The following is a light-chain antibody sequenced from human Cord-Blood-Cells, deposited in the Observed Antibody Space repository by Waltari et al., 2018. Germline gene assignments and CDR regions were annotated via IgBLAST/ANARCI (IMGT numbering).Light chain of an antibody. Sequence: QSVLPQPPSVSAVPGQKVTISFTGSSAPITKNNVSWYQQLPGTAHKLLIYANNKRPSGIPDRYSDSKSGTSATLGITGLQTGDEADYYCGTWDSSLSAYVFGTGTKVTVL. CDR1: SAPITKNN. J-gene: IGLJ1*01. CDR3: GTWDSSLSAYV. CDR2: ANN. V-gene: IGLV1-51*02.